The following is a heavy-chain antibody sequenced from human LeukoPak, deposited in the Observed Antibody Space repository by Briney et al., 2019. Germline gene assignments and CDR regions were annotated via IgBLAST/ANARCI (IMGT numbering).Heavy chain of an antibody. Sequence: GGSLRLSCAASGFTFGSYSMNWVRQAPGKGLEWVSSISSSSSYIYYADSVKGRFTISRDNAKNSLYLQMNSLRAEDTAVYYCARDGPLYSGSYDFDYWGQGTLVTVSS. J-gene: IGHJ4*02. CDR3: ARDGPLYSGSYDFDY. CDR2: ISSSSSYI. D-gene: IGHD1-26*01. CDR1: GFTFGSYS. V-gene: IGHV3-21*01.